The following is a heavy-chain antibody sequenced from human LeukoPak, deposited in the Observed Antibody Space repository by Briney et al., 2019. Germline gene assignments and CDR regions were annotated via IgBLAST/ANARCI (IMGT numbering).Heavy chain of an antibody. J-gene: IGHJ6*03. CDR1: GFTFSSYG. CDR3: AKNGYDFWINNQYYMDV. CDR2: IRYDGSNK. V-gene: IGHV3-30*02. Sequence: GGSLRLSCAASGFTFSSYGMHWVRQAPGKGLEWVAFIRYDGSNKYYADSVKGRFTISRDNSKNTLYLQMNSLRAEDTAVYYCAKNGYDFWINNQYYMDVWGKGTTVTVSS. D-gene: IGHD3-3*01.